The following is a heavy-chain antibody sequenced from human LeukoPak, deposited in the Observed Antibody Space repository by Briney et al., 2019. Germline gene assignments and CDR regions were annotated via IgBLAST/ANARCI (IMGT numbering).Heavy chain of an antibody. CDR3: ARARQYYYDSSGDSYFDY. Sequence: SETLSLTCTVSGGSISSYYWSWIRQPAGKGLEWIGRIYTSGSTNYNPSLKSRVTMSVDTSKNQFSLKLSSVTAADTAVYYCARARQYYYDSSGDSYFDYWGQGTLVTVSS. CDR2: IYTSGST. V-gene: IGHV4-4*07. CDR1: GGSISSYY. D-gene: IGHD3-22*01. J-gene: IGHJ4*02.